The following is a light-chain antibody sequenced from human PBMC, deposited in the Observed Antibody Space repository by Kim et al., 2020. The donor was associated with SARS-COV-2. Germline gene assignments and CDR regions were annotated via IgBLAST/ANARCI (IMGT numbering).Light chain of an antibody. Sequence: QSVLTQPPSASGTPGQRVTISCSGSSSNIGSNYVYWYQQLPGTAPKLLIYRNNQRPSGVPDRFSGSKPGTSASLAISGLRSEDEADYYCAAWDDSLSVLFGGGTQLTVL. CDR2: RNN. CDR3: AAWDDSLSVL. J-gene: IGLJ2*01. CDR1: SSNIGSNY. V-gene: IGLV1-47*01.